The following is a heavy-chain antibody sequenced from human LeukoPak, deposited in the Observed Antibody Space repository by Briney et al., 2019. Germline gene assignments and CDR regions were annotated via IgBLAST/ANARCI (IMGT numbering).Heavy chain of an antibody. CDR3: TTEVADY. J-gene: IGHJ4*02. CDR2: IKSKTDGETT. Sequence: GGSLRLSCAASGFTFSNAWMSWVRQAPGKGLEWVGRIKSKTDGETTDYAAPVKGRFTISRDDSKNTLYLQMNSLKTEDTAVYYCTTEVADYWGQGTLVTVSS. CDR1: GFTFSNAW. V-gene: IGHV3-15*01.